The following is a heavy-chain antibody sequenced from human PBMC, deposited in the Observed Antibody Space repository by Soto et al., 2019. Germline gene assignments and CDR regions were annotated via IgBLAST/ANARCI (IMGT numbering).Heavy chain of an antibody. CDR1: GGSFSGYY. D-gene: IGHD5-12*01. J-gene: IGHJ4*02. CDR2: INHSGST. Sequence: SETLSLTCAVYGGSFSGYYWSWIRQPPGKGLEWIGEINHSGSTNYNPSLKSRVTISVDTSKNQFSLKLSSVTAADTAVYYCARRQWLRWTFDYWGQGTLVTVSS. CDR3: ARRQWLRWTFDY. V-gene: IGHV4-34*01.